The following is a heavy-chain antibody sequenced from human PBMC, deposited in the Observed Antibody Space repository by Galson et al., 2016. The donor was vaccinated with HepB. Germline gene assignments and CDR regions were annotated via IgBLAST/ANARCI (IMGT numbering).Heavy chain of an antibody. Sequence: SLRLSCAASGFTFDSYALHWVRQAPGKGLEWVSLISFNGGTTDYEDSVKGRFTISKDNANRSLYLQMNSLRPEDTAVYYCAKDRGISYPLFGLDVWGRGTTVTVS. CDR2: ISFNGGTT. J-gene: IGHJ6*02. CDR1: GFTFDSYA. D-gene: IGHD2-21*01. V-gene: IGHV3-9*01. CDR3: AKDRGISYPLFGLDV.